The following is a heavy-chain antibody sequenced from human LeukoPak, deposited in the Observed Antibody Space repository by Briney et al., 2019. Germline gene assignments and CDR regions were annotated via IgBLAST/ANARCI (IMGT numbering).Heavy chain of an antibody. CDR3: ARDYPRNQWPVMPVYTGFDP. J-gene: IGHJ5*02. Sequence: EASVKVSCKASGGTFSSYAISWVRQAPGQGLEWMGGIIPIFGTANYAQKFRGRVTITADESTSTAYMELSSLRSEDTAVYYCARDYPRNQWPVMPVYTGFDPWGQGTLVTVSS. CDR1: GGTFSSYA. CDR2: IIPIFGTA. D-gene: IGHD6-19*01. V-gene: IGHV1-69*13.